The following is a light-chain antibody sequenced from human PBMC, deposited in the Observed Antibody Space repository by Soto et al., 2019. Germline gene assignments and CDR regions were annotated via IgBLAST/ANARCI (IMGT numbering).Light chain of an antibody. CDR1: EDISSY. Sequence: IQLTQSPSSLSASVGDRVTFTCRASEDISSYLVWYQQKPGAAPKLLIYAASALHSGVPSRFSGSGSGTDFTLTISSLHPEDFAVYFCQQFKNYPTTFGQGTRLEIK. CDR3: QQFKNYPTT. CDR2: AAS. J-gene: IGKJ5*01. V-gene: IGKV1-9*01.